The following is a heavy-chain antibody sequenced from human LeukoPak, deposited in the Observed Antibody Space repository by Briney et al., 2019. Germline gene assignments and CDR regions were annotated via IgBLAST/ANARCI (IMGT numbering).Heavy chain of an antibody. CDR3: ARVYLGQYCGGDCYTDY. J-gene: IGHJ4*02. V-gene: IGHV1-2*02. Sequence: ASVKVSCKASGGTFSSYAISWVRQAPGQGLEWMGWINPNSGGTNYAQKFQGRVTMTRDTSISTAYMELSRLRSDDTAVYYCARVYLGQYCGGDCYTDYWGQGTLVTVSS. CDR1: GGTFSSYA. CDR2: INPNSGGT. D-gene: IGHD2-21*02.